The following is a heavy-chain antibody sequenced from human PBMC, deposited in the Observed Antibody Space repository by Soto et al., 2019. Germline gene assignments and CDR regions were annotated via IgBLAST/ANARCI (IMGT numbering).Heavy chain of an antibody. CDR1: GFTFSNYY. J-gene: IGHJ4*02. CDR3: SRENWFQDY. D-gene: IGHD3-9*01. Sequence: EVRLVESGGGLVQPGGSLRLSCAASGFTFSNYYMTWVRQAPGKGLEWVASIKYDGNEQNYVDSVKGRFTISRDNAKNSLYLQMNSLRAEVTALYYCSRENWFQDYWGQGTLVTVSS. V-gene: IGHV3-7*03. CDR2: IKYDGNEQ.